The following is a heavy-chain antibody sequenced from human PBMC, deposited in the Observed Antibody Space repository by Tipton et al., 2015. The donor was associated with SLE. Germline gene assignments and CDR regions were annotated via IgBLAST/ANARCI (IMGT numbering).Heavy chain of an antibody. CDR3: ERGSGWSKSYDVDV. V-gene: IGHV5-51*03. Sequence: VQLVQSGVEVKMPGDSLRISCKGSGYSFTMYWIGWVRQMPGKGLEWMGIIYPGDSDARYSPSFQGQVTISADKSISTAYLQWSSLKASDSAMYYCERGSGWSKSYDVDVWGQGTTVTVSS. CDR1: GYSFTMYW. J-gene: IGHJ6*02. CDR2: IYPGDSDA. D-gene: IGHD6-19*01.